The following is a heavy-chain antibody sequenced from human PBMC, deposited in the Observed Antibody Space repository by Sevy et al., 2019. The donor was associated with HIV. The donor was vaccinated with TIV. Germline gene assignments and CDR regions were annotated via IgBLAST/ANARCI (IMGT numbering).Heavy chain of an antibody. Sequence: GGSLRLSCAASGFTFSNAWMSWVRQAPGKGLEWVVRIKSKTDGGTTDYAAPVKGRFTISRDDSKNTLYLQMNSLKTEDTAVYYCTTDKRRDYDSSGYWGQGAFDIWGQGTMVTVSS. J-gene: IGHJ3*02. D-gene: IGHD3-22*01. CDR3: TTDKRRDYDSSGYWGQGAFDI. V-gene: IGHV3-15*01. CDR2: IKSKTDGGTT. CDR1: GFTFSNAW.